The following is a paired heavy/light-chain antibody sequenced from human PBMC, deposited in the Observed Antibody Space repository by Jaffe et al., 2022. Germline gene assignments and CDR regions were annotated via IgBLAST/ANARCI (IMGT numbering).Heavy chain of an antibody. Sequence: EVQLVESGGGLVKPGGSLRLSCAASGITVSKTWMSWVRQAPGKGLEWVGRIYDRTDGRTTDYAAPVKGRFTVSRDDSKNTLYLQMNSLKTEDTGVYYCTTDRIMIFGVLIMAPEDYYYMDVWGKGTTVTVSS. V-gene: IGHV3-15*01. CDR3: TTDRIMIFGVLIMAPEDYYYMDV. J-gene: IGHJ6*03. D-gene: IGHD3-3*01. CDR2: IYDRTDGRTT. CDR1: GITVSKTW.
Light chain of an antibody. CDR2: EVN. J-gene: IGLJ1*01. V-gene: IGLV2-14*01. Sequence: QSALTQPASVSGSPGQSITISCTGTSSDVGAYKSVSWYQQHPGKAPKLMISEVNNRPSGISNRFSGSKSGNTASLTISGLQAEDEAHYYCSSYTRYNTRVFGAGTKLTVL. CDR1: SSDVGAYKS. CDR3: SSYTRYNTRV.